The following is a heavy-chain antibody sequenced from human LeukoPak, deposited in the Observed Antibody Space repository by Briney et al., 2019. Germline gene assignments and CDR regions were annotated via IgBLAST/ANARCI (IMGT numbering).Heavy chain of an antibody. V-gene: IGHV3-11*06. CDR1: GFTFSDYY. D-gene: IGHD6-6*01. Sequence: GGSLRLSCAASGFTFSDYYMTWIRQAPGKGLEWVSYISSSTGYTNYADSVKGRFTISRDNAKNTLYLQMNSLRAEDTAVYYCTRGGSSPDYWGQGTLVTVSS. CDR3: TRGGSSPDY. J-gene: IGHJ4*02. CDR2: ISSSTGYT.